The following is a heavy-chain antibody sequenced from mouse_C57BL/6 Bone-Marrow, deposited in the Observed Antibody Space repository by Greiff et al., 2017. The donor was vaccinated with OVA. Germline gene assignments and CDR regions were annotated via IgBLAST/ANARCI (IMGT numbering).Heavy chain of an antibody. J-gene: IGHJ3*01. V-gene: IGHV1-64*01. CDR2: IHPNSGST. CDR1: GYTFTSYW. CDR3: ARLAGEGAY. Sequence: QVQLQQPGAELVKPGASVKLSCKASGYTFTSYWMHWVKQRPGQGLEWIGMIHPNSGSTNYTEKFKSKATLTVDKSSSTAYMQRSSLTSEDSAVYYCARLAGEGAYWGQGTLVTVSA.